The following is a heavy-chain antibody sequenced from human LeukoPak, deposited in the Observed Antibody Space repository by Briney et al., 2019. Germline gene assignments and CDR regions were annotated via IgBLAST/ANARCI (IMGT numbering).Heavy chain of an antibody. Sequence: GGSLRLSCAASGFMFGNYAMAWGRQAPGKGLEWVPAIAYDGNSRDYAHSVRGRFTISRDNSKSTLYLDMNNLRAEDTALYYCSKRVGGTPDNWGLGTLVTVSS. J-gene: IGHJ4*02. V-gene: IGHV3-23*01. CDR3: SKRVGGTPDN. CDR1: GFMFGNYA. D-gene: IGHD1-14*01. CDR2: IAYDGNSR.